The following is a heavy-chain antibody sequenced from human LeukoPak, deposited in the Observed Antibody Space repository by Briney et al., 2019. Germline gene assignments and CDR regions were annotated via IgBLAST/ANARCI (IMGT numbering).Heavy chain of an antibody. CDR3: ARDRGATVTTNFDY. D-gene: IGHD4-17*01. CDR2: IIPIFGTA. CDR1: GGTFSSYA. V-gene: IGHV1-69*06. J-gene: IGHJ4*02. Sequence: SVKVSCKASGGTFSSYAISWVRQAPGQGLEWMGGIIPIFGTANYAQKFQGRVTITADKSTSTAYMELSSLRSEDTTVYYCARDRGATVTTNFDYRGQGTLVTVSS.